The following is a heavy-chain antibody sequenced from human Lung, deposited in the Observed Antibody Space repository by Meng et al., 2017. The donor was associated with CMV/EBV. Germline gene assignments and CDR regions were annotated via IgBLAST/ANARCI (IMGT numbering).Heavy chain of an antibody. D-gene: IGHD3-3*01. CDR1: GFTFSNYR. Sequence: GESXKISCAASGFTFSNYRIHWVRQAPGKGLVWVSRINDDGSSTTYADSVKGRFTVSRDNAKDTLYLQMSSLRAENTAVYYCATETFHDFGSGYVPFDYWGQGTLVTVSS. V-gene: IGHV3-74*01. CDR3: ATETFHDFGSGYVPFDY. J-gene: IGHJ4*02. CDR2: INDDGSST.